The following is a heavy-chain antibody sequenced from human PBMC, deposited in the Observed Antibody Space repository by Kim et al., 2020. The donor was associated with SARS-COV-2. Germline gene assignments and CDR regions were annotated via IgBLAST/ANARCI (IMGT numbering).Heavy chain of an antibody. D-gene: IGHD3-22*01. V-gene: IGHV5-51*01. Sequence: SPSFQGQVTISADKSISTAYLQWSSLKASDTATYYCARQGDSSGYYGADFWGQGTLVTVSS. CDR3: ARQGDSSGYYGADF. J-gene: IGHJ4*02.